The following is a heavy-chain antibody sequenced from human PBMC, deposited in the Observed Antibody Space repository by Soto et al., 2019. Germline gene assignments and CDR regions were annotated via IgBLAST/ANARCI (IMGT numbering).Heavy chain of an antibody. V-gene: IGHV4-30-2*01. Sequence: PLQTLCLSWSVSGDSSSTFTCSRSWIRQPPGKALEWVGFIYRSGVTSYNPSLQSRVSISLDTSRNQCSLKVRSVTAADTAVYYCAGMAYTSGLRFDPWGPGTLVTVSS. J-gene: IGHJ5*02. D-gene: IGHD6-19*01. CDR3: AGMAYTSGLRFDP. CDR1: GDSSSTFTCS. CDR2: IYRSGVT.